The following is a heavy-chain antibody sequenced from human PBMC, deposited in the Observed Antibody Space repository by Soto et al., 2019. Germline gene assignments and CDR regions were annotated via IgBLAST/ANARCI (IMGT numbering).Heavy chain of an antibody. Sequence: TLSLTCTVSGGSVSSCSYYWSWIRQPPGKGLEWIGYIYYSGSTNYNPSLKSRVTISVDTSKNQFSLKLSSVTAADTAVYYCAREPSPAGYSYGLNWFDPWGQGTLVTVSS. J-gene: IGHJ5*02. CDR1: GGSVSSCSYY. CDR2: IYYSGST. V-gene: IGHV4-61*01. CDR3: AREPSPAGYSYGLNWFDP. D-gene: IGHD5-18*01.